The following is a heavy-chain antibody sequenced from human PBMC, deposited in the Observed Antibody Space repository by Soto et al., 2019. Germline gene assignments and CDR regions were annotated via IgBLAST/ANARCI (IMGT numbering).Heavy chain of an antibody. D-gene: IGHD4-4*01. CDR3: ASTTVPQYYYYGMDV. V-gene: IGHV5-51*01. Sequence: WIGWVRQMPGKGLEWMGMIYPGDSDTRYSPSLQGHVTISADKSIGTAYLQWSSLKASDTAIYYCASTTVPQYYYYGMDVWGQGTTVTVSS. J-gene: IGHJ6*02. CDR1: W. CDR2: IYPGDSDT.